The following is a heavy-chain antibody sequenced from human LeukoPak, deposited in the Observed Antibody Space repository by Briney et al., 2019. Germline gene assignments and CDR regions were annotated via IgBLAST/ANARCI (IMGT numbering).Heavy chain of an antibody. CDR3: AKWGDYDVLTGYYDPDY. CDR1: GFTFSNYA. Sequence: GGSLRLSCVASGFTFSNYAMSWVRQAPGQGLEWVSAITGSGGITYYADSVKGRFTTSRDNSKNTLYLQMNSLRAEDTAVYYCAKWGDYDVLTGYYDPDYWGQGTLVTVSS. V-gene: IGHV3-23*01. J-gene: IGHJ4*02. CDR2: ITGSGGIT. D-gene: IGHD3-9*01.